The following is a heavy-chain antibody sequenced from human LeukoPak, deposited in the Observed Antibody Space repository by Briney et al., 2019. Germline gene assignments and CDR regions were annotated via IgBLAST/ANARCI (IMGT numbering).Heavy chain of an antibody. CDR1: GFTFRRYW. CDR2: IRDDGGFT. J-gene: IGHJ3*01. V-gene: IGHV3-74*01. Sequence: GGSLRLSCAASGFTFRRYWMHWVRQAPGKGLVWGSRIRDDGGFTNYADSVKGRVTISRDNAKNTLYLKMNSLRDEDTAVYYCTRQDVPQAVFGFDVWGQGTTVTVSS. D-gene: IGHD3-3*01. CDR3: TRQDVPQAVFGFDV.